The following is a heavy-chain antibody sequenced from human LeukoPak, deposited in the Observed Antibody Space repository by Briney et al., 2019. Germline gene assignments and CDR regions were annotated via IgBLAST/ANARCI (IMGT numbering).Heavy chain of an antibody. CDR1: GVSISAYF. D-gene: IGHD6-19*01. CDR3: ARHGGGWTFDY. Sequence: SETLSLTCTVSGVSISAYFWTWIRQPAGKGLEWIGRIYTSGTINYNPSLESRLTMSLDTSKNQISLRLSSVTAADTGVYYCARHGGGWTFDYWGEGTLVTASS. J-gene: IGHJ4*02. CDR2: IYTSGTI. V-gene: IGHV4-4*07.